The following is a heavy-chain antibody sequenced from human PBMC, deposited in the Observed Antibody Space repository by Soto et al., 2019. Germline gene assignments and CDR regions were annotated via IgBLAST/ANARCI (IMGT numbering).Heavy chain of an antibody. Sequence: SVKVSCKASGVTLSDYAVSWVRQAPGQGLEWMGRIVPLLGHTNYAKNFQGRVTTTAHRSTNTAHMELSSLGSEDTAVYFCARDGSYCTNGVCFHYFDYWGQGPPANVS. J-gene: IGHJ4*02. CDR1: GVTLSDYA. CDR3: ARDGSYCTNGVCFHYFDY. CDR2: IVPLLGHT. D-gene: IGHD2-8*01. V-gene: IGHV1-69*10.